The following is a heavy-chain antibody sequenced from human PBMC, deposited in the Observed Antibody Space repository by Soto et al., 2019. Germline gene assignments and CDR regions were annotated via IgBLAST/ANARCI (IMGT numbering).Heavy chain of an antibody. CDR2: ISYDGSNK. V-gene: IGHV3-30*03. Sequence: GGSLRLSCAASGFTFSSYGMHWVRQAPGKGLEWVAVISYDGSNKYYADSVKGRFTISRDNSKNTLYLQMNSLRAEDTAVYYCARDCSGGSCYSDAFDIWGQGTMVTVSS. CDR1: GFTFSSYG. D-gene: IGHD2-15*01. J-gene: IGHJ3*02. CDR3: ARDCSGGSCYSDAFDI.